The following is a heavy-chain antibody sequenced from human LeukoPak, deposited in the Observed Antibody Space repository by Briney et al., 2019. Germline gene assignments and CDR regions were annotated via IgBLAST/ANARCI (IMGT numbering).Heavy chain of an antibody. V-gene: IGHV4-4*07. CDR2: IYTSIYTSGST. J-gene: IGHJ5*02. CDR3: ARDGYFYYGSGSFGWFDP. CDR1: GGSINNYY. D-gene: IGHD3-10*01. Sequence: SETLSLTCTVSGGSINNYYWSWIRQPAGKGLEWIGRIYTSIYTSGSTKYNPSLKSRVTMSVDTSKNQFSLKLSSVTAADTAVYYCARDGYFYYGSGSFGWFDPWGQGTLVTVSS.